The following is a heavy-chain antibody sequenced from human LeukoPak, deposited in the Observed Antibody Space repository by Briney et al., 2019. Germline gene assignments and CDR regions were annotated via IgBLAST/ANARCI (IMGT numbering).Heavy chain of an antibody. J-gene: IGHJ6*03. D-gene: IGHD4-17*01. CDR1: GGSFSGYY. CDR2: INHSGST. Sequence: KTSETLSLTCAVYGGSFSGYYWSWIRQPPGKGLEWIGEINHSGSTNYNPSLKSRVTISVDTSKNQFSLKLSSVTAADTAVYYCARDLRDYGDYEHLDYYYYYMDVWGKGTTVTVSS. CDR3: ARDLRDYGDYEHLDYYYYYMDV. V-gene: IGHV4-34*01.